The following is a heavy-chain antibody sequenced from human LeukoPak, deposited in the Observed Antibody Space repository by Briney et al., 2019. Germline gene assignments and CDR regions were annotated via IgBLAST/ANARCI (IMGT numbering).Heavy chain of an antibody. Sequence: ASVKVSCKASGYTFINYDINWVRQATGQGLQWMGWMNPNSGHTGYAQKFQGRVTITRNTSISTAYMDLSSLRAEDTAVYYCARYRYGSGSFSDYWGQGTLVTVSS. J-gene: IGHJ4*02. CDR2: MNPNSGHT. CDR3: ARYRYGSGSFSDY. D-gene: IGHD3-10*01. V-gene: IGHV1-8*03. CDR1: GYTFINYD.